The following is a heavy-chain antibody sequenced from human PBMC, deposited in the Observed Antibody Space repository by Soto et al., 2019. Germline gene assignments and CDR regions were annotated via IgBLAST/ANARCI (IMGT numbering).Heavy chain of an antibody. CDR1: GGSFSGYY. D-gene: IGHD2-15*01. J-gene: IGHJ4*02. CDR2: INQSGST. Sequence: PSETLSLTCAVYGGSFSGYYWSWIRQPPGKGLEWIGEINQSGSTNYNPSLKSRVTISVDTSKNQFSLKLSSVTAADTAVYYCARGQDIVVVVAATGFDCWGQGTLVTVCS. CDR3: ARGQDIVVVVAATGFDC. V-gene: IGHV4-34*01.